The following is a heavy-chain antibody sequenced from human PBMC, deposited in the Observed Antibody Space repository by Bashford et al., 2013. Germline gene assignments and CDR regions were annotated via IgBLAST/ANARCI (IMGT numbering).Heavy chain of an antibody. CDR3: AKDRDDYGDPECFDI. V-gene: IGHV1-2*02. D-gene: IGHD4-17*01. CDR2: INPNRGDT. J-gene: IGHJ3*02. Sequence: WVRQAPGQGLEWMGWINPNRGDTNYAQNFQGRVSMTRDTSISTAYLELSRLRSDDTAVYYCAKDRDDYGDPECFDIVGPRGQWSPSPQ.